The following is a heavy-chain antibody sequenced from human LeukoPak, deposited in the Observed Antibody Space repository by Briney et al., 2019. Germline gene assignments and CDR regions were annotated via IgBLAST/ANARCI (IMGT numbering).Heavy chain of an antibody. D-gene: IGHD5-12*01. CDR3: ARHVGTGYGNFDY. V-gene: IGHV4-39*01. CDR1: GASIFGSDYY. Sequence: PSETLSLTCTVSGASIFGSDYYWGWIRQPPGKGLEWIGSIYYSGSTFYNPSLKSRVTISVDTSKNQFSLKLRSVSAADTANYYCARHVGTGYGNFDYWGQGTLVTVSS. CDR2: IYYSGST. J-gene: IGHJ4*02.